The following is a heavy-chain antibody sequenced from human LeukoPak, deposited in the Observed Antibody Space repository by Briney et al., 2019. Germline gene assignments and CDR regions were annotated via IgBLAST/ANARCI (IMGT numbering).Heavy chain of an antibody. CDR3: ARDFDGPRASDY. V-gene: IGHV3-74*01. CDR2: INTDGSYS. D-gene: IGHD4-17*01. J-gene: IGHJ4*02. CDR1: GFTFSYFW. Sequence: PGGSLRLSCAASGFTFSYFWMHWFRQTPGKGLVWVSCINTDGSYSSCADSVKGRFTISSDNVRNTLYLQMNSLRAEDSAVYYCARDFDGPRASDYWGQGISVTVSS.